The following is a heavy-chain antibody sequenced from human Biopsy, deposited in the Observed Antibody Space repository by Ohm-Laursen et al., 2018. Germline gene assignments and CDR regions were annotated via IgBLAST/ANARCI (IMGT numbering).Heavy chain of an antibody. D-gene: IGHD5/OR15-5a*01. CDR2: ISGYNGNT. Sequence: GSSVKVSCKASGYSFTSYGISWVRQAPGEGLEWMGRISGYNGNTNYAQKFRGRVTMTADTSTSTVYMEVRGLRSDGTAVYYCARVTLPLYLDYWGQGTRVSVSS. CDR3: ARVTLPLYLDY. CDR1: GYSFTSYG. V-gene: IGHV1-18*01. J-gene: IGHJ4*02.